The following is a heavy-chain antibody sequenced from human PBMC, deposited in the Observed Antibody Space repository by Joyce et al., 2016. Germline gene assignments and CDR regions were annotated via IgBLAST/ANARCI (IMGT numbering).Heavy chain of an antibody. D-gene: IGHD2-15*01. Sequence: QVQLVQSGPEVKKHGASVMVSCKASGYTFTSYYIHWVRQAPGQGLEWMGVINPSTGRPTYAQRFQGRLTMTSDTSTSTVSMEVSSLRSEDTAVFYCARHGGYCSGGGCYRDWFDSWGQGTLVAVSS. CDR2: INPSTGRP. J-gene: IGHJ5*01. V-gene: IGHV1-46*01. CDR1: GYTFTSYY. CDR3: ARHGGYCSGGGCYRDWFDS.